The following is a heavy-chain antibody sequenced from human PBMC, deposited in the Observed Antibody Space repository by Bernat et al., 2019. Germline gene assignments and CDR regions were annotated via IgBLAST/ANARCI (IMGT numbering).Heavy chain of an antibody. V-gene: IGHV4-30-2*01. Sequence: QLQLQESGSGLVKPSQTLSLTCAVSGGSISSGGYSWSWIRQPPGKGLEWIGYIYHSGSTYYNPSLKSRVTISVARSKNPFSLKLSSVTAADTAVYYCARARGYSYCHWYFDYRGEGTLVTVSS. D-gene: IGHD5-18*01. CDR3: ARARGYSYCHWYFDY. CDR2: IYHSGST. CDR1: GGSISSGGYS. J-gene: IGHJ4*02.